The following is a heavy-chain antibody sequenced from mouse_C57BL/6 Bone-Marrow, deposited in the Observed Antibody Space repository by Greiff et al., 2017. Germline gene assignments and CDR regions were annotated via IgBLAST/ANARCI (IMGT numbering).Heavy chain of an antibody. Sequence: VKLQESGAELVKPGASVKLSCKASGYTFTSYWMHWVKQRPGQGLEWIGMIHPNSGSTNYNEKFKSKATLTVDKSSSTAYMQLSSLTSEDSAVYYCARGDYGNHHYAMDYWGQGTSVTVSS. CDR3: ARGDYGNHHYAMDY. J-gene: IGHJ4*01. D-gene: IGHD2-1*01. V-gene: IGHV1-64*01. CDR1: GYTFTSYW. CDR2: IHPNSGST.